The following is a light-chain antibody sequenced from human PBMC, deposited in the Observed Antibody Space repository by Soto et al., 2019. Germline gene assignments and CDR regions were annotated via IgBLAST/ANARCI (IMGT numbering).Light chain of an antibody. CDR2: GAS. CDR1: QSISSK. Sequence: IVMTQSPATLSVSPGERATLSCRASQSISSKLAWYQQKPGQAPRLLIYGASTRATGIPVRFSGSGSGTEFTLTITSLQSEDFAVYYCQEYNNWRPITFGGGTQVDIX. V-gene: IGKV3-15*01. J-gene: IGKJ4*01. CDR3: QEYNNWRPIT.